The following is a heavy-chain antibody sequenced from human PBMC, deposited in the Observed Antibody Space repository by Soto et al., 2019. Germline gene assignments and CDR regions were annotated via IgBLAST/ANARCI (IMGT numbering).Heavy chain of an antibody. J-gene: IGHJ4*02. V-gene: IGHV4-30-4*01. D-gene: IGHD2-21*02. CDR2: IYYSGST. CDR3: ARVRLWTAINEFDY. CDR1: GGSISSGDYY. Sequence: PSETLSLTCTVSGGSISSGDYYWSWIRQPPGKGLEWIGYIYYSGSTYYNPSLKSRVTISVDTSKNQFSLKLSSVTAADTAVYYCARVRLWTAINEFDYWGQGTLVTRLL.